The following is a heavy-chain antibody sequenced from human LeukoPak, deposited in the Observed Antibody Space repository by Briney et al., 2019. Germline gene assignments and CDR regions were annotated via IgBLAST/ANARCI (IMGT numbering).Heavy chain of an antibody. CDR1: GFTFSSCE. V-gene: IGHV3-48*03. J-gene: IGHJ6*02. CDR2: ISSSGGTI. CDR3: AKGRYSYYYGMDV. D-gene: IGHD5-18*01. Sequence: EGSLRLSCAASGFTFSSCEMNWVRQAPGKGLEWVSYISSSGGTIYYADSVKGRFTISRDNSKNTLYLQMNSLRAEDTAVYYCAKGRYSYYYGMDVWGQGTTVTVSS.